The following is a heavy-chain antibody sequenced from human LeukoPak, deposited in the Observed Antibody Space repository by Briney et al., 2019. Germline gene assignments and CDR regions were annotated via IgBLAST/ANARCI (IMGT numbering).Heavy chain of an antibody. CDR1: GFTFSNYG. CDR2: ISYDGSNK. D-gene: IGHD5-18*01. Sequence: GGSLRLSCAASGFTFSNYGMHWVRQAPGKGLEWVAVISYDGSNKYYADSVKGRFTISRDNSKNTLYLQMNSLRAEDTAVYYCAILDTAMGDHDAFDIWGQGTMVTVSS. J-gene: IGHJ3*02. CDR3: AILDTAMGDHDAFDI. V-gene: IGHV3-30*03.